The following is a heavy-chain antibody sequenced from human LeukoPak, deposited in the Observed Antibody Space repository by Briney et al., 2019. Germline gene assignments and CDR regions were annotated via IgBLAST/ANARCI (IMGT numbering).Heavy chain of an antibody. D-gene: IGHD6-13*01. Sequence: PGRSLRLSCAASGFTFSSYGMHWVRQAPGKGLEWVAVIWYDGSNKYYADSVKGRFTISRDNSKNTLYLQMNSLRAEDTAVYYCAKAEWQQLVLDYWGQGTLVTVSS. CDR1: GFTFSSYG. J-gene: IGHJ4*02. V-gene: IGHV3-33*06. CDR3: AKAEWQQLVLDY. CDR2: IWYDGSNK.